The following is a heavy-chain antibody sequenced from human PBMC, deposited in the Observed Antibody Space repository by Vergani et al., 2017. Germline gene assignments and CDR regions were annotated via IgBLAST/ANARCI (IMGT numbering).Heavy chain of an antibody. V-gene: IGHV3-48*03. CDR2: ISSSGSTI. CDR3: AREQIAAAGTDFDY. J-gene: IGHJ4*02. D-gene: IGHD6-13*01. Sequence: EVQLLESGGGLVQPGGSLRLSCAASGFTFSSYAMSWVRQAPGKGLEWVSYISSSGSTIYYADSVKGRFTISRDNAKNSLYLQMNSLRAEDTAVYYCAREQIAAAGTDFDYWGQGTLVTVSS. CDR1: GFTFSSYA.